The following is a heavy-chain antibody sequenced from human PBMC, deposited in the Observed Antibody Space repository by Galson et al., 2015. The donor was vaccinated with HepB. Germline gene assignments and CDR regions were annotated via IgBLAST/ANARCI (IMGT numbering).Heavy chain of an antibody. V-gene: IGHV3-66*03. CDR2: ICSSTTT. J-gene: IGHJ6*02. D-gene: IGHD3-16*01. Sequence: LRLSCAPSGFTVSGNYMSWVRQAPGRGLEWVSLICSSTTTYYADSVKGRFTISRDNSKNALYLQMNSLRAEDTAVYYCARDQGDDYVNYYYYHGMDVWGQGTTVTVSS. CDR1: GFTVSGNY. CDR3: ARDQGDDYVNYYYYHGMDV.